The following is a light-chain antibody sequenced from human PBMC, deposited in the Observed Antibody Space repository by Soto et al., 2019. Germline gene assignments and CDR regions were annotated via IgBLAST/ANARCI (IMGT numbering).Light chain of an antibody. J-gene: IGKJ2*01. CDR3: QQYNSYSYT. Sequence: DIQMTQSPSTLSASVGDRVTITCRASQSISSWLAWYQQKPGKAPKLLIYDASSLESEVPSRFSGSGSVTEFTLTICSLQPDDFATYYCQQYNSYSYTFGQGTKLEIK. CDR1: QSISSW. V-gene: IGKV1-5*01. CDR2: DAS.